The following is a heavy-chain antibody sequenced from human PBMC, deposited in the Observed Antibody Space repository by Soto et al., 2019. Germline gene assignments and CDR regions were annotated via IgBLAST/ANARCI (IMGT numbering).Heavy chain of an antibody. CDR2: ISAHNGNT. CDR3: ARGRYGDY. J-gene: IGHJ4*02. Sequence: QVHLVQSGAEVKKPGASVKVSCKGSGYGFTTYGITWVRQAPGQGLEWMAWISAHNGNTNYAQKLQGRVTVTRDTSTSTAYMEVMSLRADDTAVYYCARGRYGDYGGQGALVTVSS. V-gene: IGHV1-18*01. D-gene: IGHD1-1*01. CDR1: GYGFTTYG.